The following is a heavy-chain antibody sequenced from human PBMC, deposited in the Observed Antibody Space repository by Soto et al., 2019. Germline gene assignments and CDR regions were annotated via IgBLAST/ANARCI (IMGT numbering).Heavy chain of an antibody. CDR1: VFIFSYHA. Sequence: GSRGLSFEASVFIFSYHAMMLFRQAPGKGLEWVSAISGNVIATYYADSVKGLFTISRDNSTNTLYLQMNRLRADDMAVYYCARDALSMVRGTNNWFDPWGQRTPVTVSS. CDR3: ARDALSMVRGTNNWFDP. D-gene: IGHD3-10*01. J-gene: IGHJ5*02. CDR2: ISGNVIAT. V-gene: IGHV3-23*01.